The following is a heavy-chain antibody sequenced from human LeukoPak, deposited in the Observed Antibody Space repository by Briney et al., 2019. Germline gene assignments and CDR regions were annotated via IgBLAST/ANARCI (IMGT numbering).Heavy chain of an antibody. J-gene: IGHJ3*02. CDR3: ASETTVPPGGPI. CDR1: GGTFSSYA. Sequence: GASVKVSCKASGGTFSSYAISWVRQAPGQGLEWVGGIIPIFGTANYAQKFLGRVTITADESTSTAYMELSSLRSEDTAVYYCASETTVPPGGPIWGQGTMVTVSS. D-gene: IGHD4-17*01. CDR2: IIPIFGTA. V-gene: IGHV1-69*13.